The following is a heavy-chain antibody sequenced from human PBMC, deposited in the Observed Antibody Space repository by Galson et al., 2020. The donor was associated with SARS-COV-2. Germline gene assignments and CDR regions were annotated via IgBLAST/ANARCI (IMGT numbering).Heavy chain of an antibody. V-gene: IGHV4-34*01. CDR3: ARGRGYGVFGRKGWHFDL. D-gene: IGHD3-10*01. J-gene: IGHJ2*01. CDR2: INHSGST. Sequence: SETLSLTCAAYGESFSGYSWSWVRQPPGKGLELIGEINHSGSTNYSPSLKSRGTISAVLSKSQFSLNLRSVTAADTAVYFCARGRGYGVFGRKGWHFDLWGSGTLVTVSS. CDR1: GESFSGYS.